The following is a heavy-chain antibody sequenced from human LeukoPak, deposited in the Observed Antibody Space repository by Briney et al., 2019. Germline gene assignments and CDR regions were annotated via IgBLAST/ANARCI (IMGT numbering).Heavy chain of an antibody. Sequence: GGSLRLSCAASGFTVSSNYMSWVRQAPGKGLEWVSVIYSGGSTYYADSVKGRFTISRDNAKNTLYLQMNSLRAEDTAVYYCARTTVVTQVLFDYWGQGTLVTVSS. CDR2: IYSGGST. D-gene: IGHD4-23*01. J-gene: IGHJ4*02. V-gene: IGHV3-53*01. CDR3: ARTTVVTQVLFDY. CDR1: GFTVSSNY.